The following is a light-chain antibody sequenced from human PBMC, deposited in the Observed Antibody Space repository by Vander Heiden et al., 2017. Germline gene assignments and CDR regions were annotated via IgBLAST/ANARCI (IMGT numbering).Light chain of an antibody. CDR3: QQSDSTPFT. V-gene: IGKV1-39*01. Sequence: DIQMTKSPSSLSASVGDRVTITCRASQSISSYLNWYQQKPGKAPKLLIYAASSLQSGVPSRFSGSGSGTDFTLTISSLQPEDFATYYCQQSDSTPFTFGPGTKVDIK. CDR2: AAS. J-gene: IGKJ3*01. CDR1: QSISSY.